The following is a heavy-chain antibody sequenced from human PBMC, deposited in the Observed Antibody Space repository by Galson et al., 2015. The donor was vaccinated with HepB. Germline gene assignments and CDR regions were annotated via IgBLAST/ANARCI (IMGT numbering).Heavy chain of an antibody. D-gene: IGHD1-26*01. J-gene: IGHJ4*02. CDR2: ISSSSSYI. Sequence: SLRLSCAASGFTFSTYSMNWVRQAPGKGLEWVSSISSSSSYIYYADSVKGRFTISRDNAKNSLYLQMNSLRAEDTAVYYCARDSGDGGLDYWGQGTLVTVSS. CDR1: GFTFSTYS. CDR3: ARDSGDGGLDY. V-gene: IGHV3-21*01.